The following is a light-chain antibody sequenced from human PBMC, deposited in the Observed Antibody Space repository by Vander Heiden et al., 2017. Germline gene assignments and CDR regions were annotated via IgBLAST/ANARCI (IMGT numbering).Light chain of an antibody. J-gene: IGKJ4*01. V-gene: IGKV4-1*01. CDR3: QQYYSTPLT. Sequence: IVMAQSPDSLAVCLGERATINCKSSQTVLYSSNNRYYLAWYQQKPGQPPELLISWASTRESGVPGRFSGSGSGTDFTLTTSNLQAEDVAVYYCQQYYSTPLTFGGGTKVEIK. CDR1: QTVLYSSNNRYY. CDR2: WAS.